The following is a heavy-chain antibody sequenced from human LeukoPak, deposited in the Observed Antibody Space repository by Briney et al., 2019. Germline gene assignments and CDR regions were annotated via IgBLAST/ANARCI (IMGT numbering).Heavy chain of an antibody. CDR1: GITVSKYW. J-gene: IGHJ6*02. V-gene: IGHV3-74*01. Sequence: GGSLRLSCAVSGITVSKYWMHWVRQVLGKGLVWVSRIHSDGSTTDYADSVKGRFTITRDSAKNTLYLEMNSLRVEDTAVYYCTRDANHYGGMDVWGQGTTVTVSS. CDR2: IHSDGSTT. CDR3: TRDANHYGGMDV.